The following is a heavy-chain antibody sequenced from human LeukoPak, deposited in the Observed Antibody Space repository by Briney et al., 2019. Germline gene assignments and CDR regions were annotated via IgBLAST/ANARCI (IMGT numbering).Heavy chain of an antibody. CDR2: IYPGDSDT. Sequence: GESLKISCKGSGYSFTSYWIGWVRQMPGKGLEWMGIIYPGDSDTRYSPSFQGQVTISADKSISTAYLQWSSLKASDTAMYYCARRPPAYSSSWYDNNWFDPWGQGTLVTVSS. D-gene: IGHD6-13*01. V-gene: IGHV5-51*01. CDR3: ARRPPAYSSSWYDNNWFDP. CDR1: GYSFTSYW. J-gene: IGHJ5*02.